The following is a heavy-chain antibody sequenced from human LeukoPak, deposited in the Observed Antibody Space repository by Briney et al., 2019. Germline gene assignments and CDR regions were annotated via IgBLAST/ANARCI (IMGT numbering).Heavy chain of an antibody. Sequence: PGGSLRLSCAASGFTFSSYAMSWVRQGPGKGLEWVSTISGSGGSTYYADSVKGRFTISRDNSKNTLYLQMNSLRAEDTAVYYCAKDVNYYGSGSYCVYWGQGTLVTVSS. CDR3: AKDVNYYGSGSYCVY. D-gene: IGHD3-10*01. CDR1: GFTFSSYA. V-gene: IGHV3-23*01. J-gene: IGHJ4*02. CDR2: ISGSGGST.